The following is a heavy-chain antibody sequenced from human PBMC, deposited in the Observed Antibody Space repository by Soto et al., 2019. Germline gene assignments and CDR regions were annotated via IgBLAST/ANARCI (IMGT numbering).Heavy chain of an antibody. CDR3: ARGDASGSVFFDY. J-gene: IGHJ4*02. V-gene: IGHV3-64*02. Sequence: GGSLRFSCAASGFTFSSYAMHWVRQAPGKRLEYVSAISNDGINTHYADSARGRFTISRDNSENTLYLQMGSLRPEDMAVYYCARGDASGSVFFDYWGQGTLVTVSS. D-gene: IGHD3-10*01. CDR1: GFTFSSYA. CDR2: ISNDGINT.